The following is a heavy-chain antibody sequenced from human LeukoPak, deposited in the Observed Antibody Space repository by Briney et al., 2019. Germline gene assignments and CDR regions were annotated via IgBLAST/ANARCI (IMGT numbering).Heavy chain of an antibody. CDR3: ARDHTGGGSSWSDNWFDP. CDR1: GYTFTSYY. CDR2: VNPYSGTT. D-gene: IGHD6-13*01. V-gene: IGHV1-46*01. Sequence: ASVKVSCKASGYTFTSYYMHWVRQAPGQGPEWMGIVNPYSGTTTYAQKFQGRVPMTRDTSTSTVYMELSRLRSEDTAVYYCARDHTGGGSSWSDNWFDPWGQGTLVTVSS. J-gene: IGHJ5*02.